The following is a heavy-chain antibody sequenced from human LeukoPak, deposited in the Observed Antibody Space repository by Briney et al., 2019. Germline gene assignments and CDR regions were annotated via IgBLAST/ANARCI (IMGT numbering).Heavy chain of an antibody. CDR2: ISSSGGST. Sequence: GGSLRLSCAASGFTFSSYAMSWVRQAPGKGLEWVSAISSSGGSTYYADSVKGRFTISRDNSKNTLYLQMNSLRAEDTAVYYCAKEYDLPHLLAYFDYWGQGTLVTVSS. CDR3: AKEYDLPHLLAYFDY. D-gene: IGHD3-3*01. J-gene: IGHJ4*02. CDR1: GFTFSSYA. V-gene: IGHV3-23*01.